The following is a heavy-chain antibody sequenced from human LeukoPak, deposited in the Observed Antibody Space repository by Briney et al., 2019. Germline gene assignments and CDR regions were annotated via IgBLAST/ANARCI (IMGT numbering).Heavy chain of an antibody. Sequence: PGGSLTLSCAATGFTFRKHWMSWVRQATGKGLECVAKIKEDGSEKHYVDSVKGRFTISRDNAKNSLYLQMNSLRAEDTAVYYCAKVDSSGYPTTYYFDYWGQGTLVTVSS. V-gene: IGHV3-7*01. CDR2: IKEDGSEK. J-gene: IGHJ4*02. CDR1: GFTFRKHW. CDR3: AKVDSSGYPTTYYFDY. D-gene: IGHD3-22*01.